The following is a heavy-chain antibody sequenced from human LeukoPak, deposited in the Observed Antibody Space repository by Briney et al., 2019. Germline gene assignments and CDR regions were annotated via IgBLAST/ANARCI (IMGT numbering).Heavy chain of an antibody. Sequence: GSLRLSCAASGFTFSSYWMSWVRQAPGKGLEWVANIKQDGSEKYYVDSVKGGFTISRDNAKNSLYLQMNSLRAEDTAVYFCGRGQTTVTNWGQGTLVTVSS. V-gene: IGHV3-7*03. CDR1: GFTFSSYW. J-gene: IGHJ4*02. CDR2: IKQDGSEK. CDR3: GRGQTTVTN. D-gene: IGHD4-17*01.